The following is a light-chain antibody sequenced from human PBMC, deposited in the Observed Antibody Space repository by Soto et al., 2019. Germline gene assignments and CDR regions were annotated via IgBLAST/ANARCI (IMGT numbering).Light chain of an antibody. CDR1: SSDVGGYNY. CDR3: SSYAGTYTWV. CDR2: DVI. V-gene: IGLV2-11*01. J-gene: IGLJ3*02. Sequence: QSALTQPRSVSGSPGQSVTIPCTGTSSDVGGYNYVSWYQQHPGKTPKLMIYDVIKRPSGVPDRFSGSKSRNTASLTISGLQADDEADYYCSSYAGTYTWVFGGGTKVTVL.